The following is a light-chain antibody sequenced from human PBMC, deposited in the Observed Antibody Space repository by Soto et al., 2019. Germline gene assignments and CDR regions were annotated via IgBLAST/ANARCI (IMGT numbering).Light chain of an antibody. V-gene: IGKV3-11*01. CDR2: GAS. CDR1: QSVHTF. J-gene: IGKJ2*01. CDR3: QQRTSWPPMYT. Sequence: EIVLTQSPATLSLSPGERATLSCRASQSVHTFLAWYQHRPGQAPRLLIHGASNRATGIPARFSGSGFGTDFTLTISSLEPEDFAFYYCQQRTSWPPMYTFGQGTKLEIK.